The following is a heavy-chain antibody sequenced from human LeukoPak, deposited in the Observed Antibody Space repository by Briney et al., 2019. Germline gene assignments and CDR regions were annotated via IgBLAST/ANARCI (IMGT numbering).Heavy chain of an antibody. J-gene: IGHJ3*02. Sequence: GASLRLSCAASGFTFNNYAMSWVRQAPGKGLEWVSTISGSGGGTYYADSVKGRFTISRDNSKNTLYLQMNSLRAEDTAVYYCARPLIFEWEAVHDAFDIWGQGTMVTVSS. D-gene: IGHD3-3*01. CDR3: ARPLIFEWEAVHDAFDI. V-gene: IGHV3-23*01. CDR2: ISGSGGGT. CDR1: GFTFNNYA.